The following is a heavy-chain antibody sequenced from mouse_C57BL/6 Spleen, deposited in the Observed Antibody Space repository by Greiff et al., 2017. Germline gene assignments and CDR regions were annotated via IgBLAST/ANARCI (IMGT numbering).Heavy chain of an antibody. CDR3: ARSENYGSSYAYFDY. CDR1: GYTFTSYW. J-gene: IGHJ2*01. D-gene: IGHD1-1*01. Sequence: VQLQQPGAELVRPGTSVKLSCKASGYTFTSYWMHWVKQRPGQGLEWIGVIDPSDSYTNYNQKFKGKATLTVDTSSSTAYMQLSSLTSEDSAVYYCARSENYGSSYAYFDYWGLGTTLTVSS. V-gene: IGHV1-59*01. CDR2: IDPSDSYT.